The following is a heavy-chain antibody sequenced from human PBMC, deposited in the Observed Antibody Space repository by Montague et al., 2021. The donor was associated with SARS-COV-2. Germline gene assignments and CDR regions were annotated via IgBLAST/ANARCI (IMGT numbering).Heavy chain of an antibody. CDR1: GGSISSGSHY. CDR3: ARRIDYYGIDV. CDR2: IDTSGXT. J-gene: IGHJ6*02. V-gene: IGHV4-61*02. Sequence: TLSLTCTVSGGSISSGSHYWSWIRQPAGKGLEWIGRIDTSGXTXYXXSLKSRVTISVDTPKNQFSLKLSSVTAADTAVYYCARRIDYYGIDVWGQGTTVTVSS. D-gene: IGHD1-26*01.